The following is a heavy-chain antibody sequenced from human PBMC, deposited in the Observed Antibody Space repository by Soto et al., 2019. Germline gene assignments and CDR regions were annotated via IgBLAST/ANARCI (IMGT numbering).Heavy chain of an antibody. V-gene: IGHV4-34*01. Sequence: PSETLSLTCAVYGGSFNGYYWTWIRQPPGKGPEWIGDINHSGSANYNTSLKSRVTISVDTSKNQFSLKLRSVTAADMAVFYCARAPDKYYFDSWGQGTLVTSP. J-gene: IGHJ4*02. CDR3: ARAPDKYYFDS. CDR1: GGSFNGYY. CDR2: INHSGSA.